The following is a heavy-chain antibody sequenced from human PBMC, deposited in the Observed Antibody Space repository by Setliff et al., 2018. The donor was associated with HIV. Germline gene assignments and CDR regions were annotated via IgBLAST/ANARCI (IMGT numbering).Heavy chain of an antibody. CDR1: GGSISSSSYY. CDR3: ARRTYGSGRFDP. CDR2: FSYGGST. J-gene: IGHJ5*02. D-gene: IGHD6-19*01. V-gene: IGHV4-39*01. Sequence: PSETLSLTCTVSGGSISSSSYYWGWIRQPPGKGLEWIGSFSYGGSTYYHPSLRSRVTMSVDTSKNQFSLKLRSVTAADTAVYYCARRTYGSGRFDPWGQGTLVTVSS.